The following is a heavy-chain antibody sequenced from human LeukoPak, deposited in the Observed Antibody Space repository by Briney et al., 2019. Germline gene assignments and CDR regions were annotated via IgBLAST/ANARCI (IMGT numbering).Heavy chain of an antibody. D-gene: IGHD2-15*01. Sequence: PSETLSLTCAVYGGSFSGYYWSWIRQPQGKGLEWMGEINHSGSTNYNPSLKSRVTISVDTSKNQFSLKLSSVTAADTAVYYCARSAVVVAATPYYYYGMYVWGQGTTVTVSS. J-gene: IGHJ6*02. CDR1: GGSFSGYY. CDR2: INHSGST. V-gene: IGHV4-34*01. CDR3: ARSAVVVAATPYYYYGMYV.